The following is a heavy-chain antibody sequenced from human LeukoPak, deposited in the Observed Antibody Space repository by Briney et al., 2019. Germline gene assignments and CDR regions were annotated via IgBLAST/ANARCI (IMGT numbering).Heavy chain of an antibody. V-gene: IGHV1-69*13. Sequence: ASVKVSCKASGGTFSSYAISWVRQAPGQGLEWMGGIIPIFGTANYAQKFQGRVTITADESTSTAYMELSSLRSEDTAVYYCAREPLYCSGGSCHVDYWGQGTLVTVSS. J-gene: IGHJ4*02. CDR1: GGTFSSYA. D-gene: IGHD2-15*01. CDR2: IIPIFGTA. CDR3: AREPLYCSGGSCHVDY.